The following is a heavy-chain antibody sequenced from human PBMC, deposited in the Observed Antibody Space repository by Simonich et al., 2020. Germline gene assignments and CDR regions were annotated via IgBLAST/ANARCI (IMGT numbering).Heavy chain of an antibody. CDR2: NNPNRGGT. V-gene: IGHV1-2*02. D-gene: IGHD6-13*01. Sequence: QVQLVQSGAEVKKPGASVKVSCKASGYTFTGYYMHWVRQATGQWIEGMGGNNPNRGGTNYAQKIQGRVTMTRETSISTAYMELSRLRSDDTAGYYCARGRIAAAGTYYYYYMDVWGKGTTVTVSS. J-gene: IGHJ6*03. CDR3: ARGRIAAAGTYYYYYMDV. CDR1: GYTFTGYY.